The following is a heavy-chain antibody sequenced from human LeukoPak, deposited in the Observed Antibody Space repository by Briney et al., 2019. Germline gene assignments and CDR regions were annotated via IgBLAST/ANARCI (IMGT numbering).Heavy chain of an antibody. CDR1: GGSMSIDNYY. Sequence: SETLSLTCTVSGGSMSIDNYYWAWIRQPPGKGLEWLGSVFYTGTTYYNPSLNNRVTISVDTPKNQFSLSLSSVTAADTAVYYCAGGLISYYFDYWGQGTLVTVSS. CDR2: VFYTGTT. V-gene: IGHV4-39*07. CDR3: AGGLISYYFDY. J-gene: IGHJ4*02. D-gene: IGHD2/OR15-2a*01.